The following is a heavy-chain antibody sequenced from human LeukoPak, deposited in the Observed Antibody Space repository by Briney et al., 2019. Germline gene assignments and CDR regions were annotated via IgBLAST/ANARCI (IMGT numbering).Heavy chain of an antibody. CDR2: INHSGST. CDR3: ARINGYNWDY. CDR1: GGSFSGYY. D-gene: IGHD5-24*01. J-gene: IGHJ4*02. V-gene: IGHV4-34*01. Sequence: SETLSLTCAVYGGSFSGYYWSWIRQPPGKGLEWIGEINHSGSTNYNPSLKSRVTISVDTSKNQFSLKLSSVTAADTAVYYCARINGYNWDYWGQGTLVTVSS.